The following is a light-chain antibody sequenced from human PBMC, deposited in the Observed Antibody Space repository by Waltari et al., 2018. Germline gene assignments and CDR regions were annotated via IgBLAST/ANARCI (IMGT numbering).Light chain of an antibody. V-gene: IGLV4-69*01. J-gene: IGLJ3*02. CDR1: RGHSTYT. CDR3: QTWATGPWV. CDR2: LTSDGGH. Sequence: QLVLTQPPSASASLGASVNLTCTLSRGHSTYTIAWHQQQPEKGPRYVLKLTSDGGHSKGGGIPDRFSGSSSGAGRYLSISRLQSEDEADYYCQTWATGPWVFGGGTKLTVL.